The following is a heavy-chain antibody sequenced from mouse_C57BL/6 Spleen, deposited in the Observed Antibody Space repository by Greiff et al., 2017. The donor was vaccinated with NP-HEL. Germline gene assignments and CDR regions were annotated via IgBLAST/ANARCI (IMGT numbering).Heavy chain of an antibody. CDR2: FDPSDSYT. V-gene: IGHV1-69*01. Sequence: QVQLQQPGAELVMPGASVKLSCKASGYTFTSYWMHWVKQRPGQGLEWIGEFDPSDSYTNYNQKFKGKSTLTVDKASSTAYMQLSSLTSEDSAVYYCARSITTVVHYYAMDYWGQGTSVTVSS. J-gene: IGHJ4*01. CDR1: GYTFTSYW. D-gene: IGHD1-1*01. CDR3: ARSITTVVHYYAMDY.